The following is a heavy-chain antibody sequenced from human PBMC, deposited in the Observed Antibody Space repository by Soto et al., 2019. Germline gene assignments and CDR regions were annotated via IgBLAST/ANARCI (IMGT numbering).Heavy chain of an antibody. Sequence: SVKGACKASGFTSISSSVQWVRQARGQRLEWIGWIVVGSGNTNYTQKFQERVTITRDMSRSTAYMELSSLRYEDTAVYYCAAGLDISGTHHSPGYWGQGTLVPVSS. V-gene: IGHV1-58*01. CDR3: AAGLDISGTHHSPGY. J-gene: IGHJ4*02. CDR1: GFTSISSS. CDR2: IVVGSGNT. D-gene: IGHD1-7*01.